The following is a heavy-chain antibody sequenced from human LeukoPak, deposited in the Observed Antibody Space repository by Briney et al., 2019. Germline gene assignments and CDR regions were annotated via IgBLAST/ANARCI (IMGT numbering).Heavy chain of an antibody. J-gene: IGHJ6*03. CDR2: INSDGSST. D-gene: IGHD3-22*01. CDR3: ARGADYYDSSGYNPYYYYYYMDV. CDR1: GFTFSSYW. Sequence: GGSLRLSCAASGFTFSSYWMHWVRQAPGKGLVWVSRINSDGSSTSYADSVKGRFTISRDNAKNTLYLQMNSLRAEDTAVYYCARGADYYDSSGYNPYYYYYYMDVWGKGTTVTVSS. V-gene: IGHV3-74*01.